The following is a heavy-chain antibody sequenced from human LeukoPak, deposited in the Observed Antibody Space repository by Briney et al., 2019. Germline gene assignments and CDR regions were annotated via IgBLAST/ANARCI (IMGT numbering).Heavy chain of an antibody. V-gene: IGHV3-33*01. Sequence: GGSLRLSCAASGFTFSSYGMHWVRQAPGKGLEWVAVIWYDGSNKYYADSVKGGFTISRDNSTNTLYLQMNSLRAEDTAVYYCGRDSGSSWYEQSWFDPWGQGTLVTVSS. CDR2: IWYDGSNK. CDR1: GFTFSSYG. CDR3: GRDSGSSWYEQSWFDP. D-gene: IGHD6-13*01. J-gene: IGHJ5*02.